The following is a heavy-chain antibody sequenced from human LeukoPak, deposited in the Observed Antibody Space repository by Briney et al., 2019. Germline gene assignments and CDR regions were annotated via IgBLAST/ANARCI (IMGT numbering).Heavy chain of an antibody. Sequence: GGSLRLSCAASGFTFSSYAMSWVRQAPGKGLEWVSAISGSGGSTYYADSVKGRFTISRDNSKNTLYLQMNSLRAEDTAVYYCAKGPKSLWFGELLPYYYGMDVWGRGTTVTVSS. CDR2: ISGSGGST. CDR3: AKGPKSLWFGELLPYYYGMDV. V-gene: IGHV3-23*01. CDR1: GFTFSSYA. J-gene: IGHJ6*02. D-gene: IGHD3-10*01.